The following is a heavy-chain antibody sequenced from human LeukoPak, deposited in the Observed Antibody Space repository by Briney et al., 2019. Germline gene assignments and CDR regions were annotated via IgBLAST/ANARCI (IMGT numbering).Heavy chain of an antibody. V-gene: IGHV1-2*02. CDR2: INPNSGGT. D-gene: IGHD3-22*01. Sequence: ASVKVSCKASGYTFTGYYMHWVRQAPGQGLEWMGWINPNSGGTNYAQKFQGRVTTTRDTPISTAYMELSRLRSDDTAVYCCARDIYYDSTGYYPGYWGQGTLVTVSS. CDR3: ARDIYYDSTGYYPGY. J-gene: IGHJ4*02. CDR1: GYTFTGYY.